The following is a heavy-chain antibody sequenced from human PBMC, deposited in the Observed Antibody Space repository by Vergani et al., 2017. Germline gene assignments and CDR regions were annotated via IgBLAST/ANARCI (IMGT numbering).Heavy chain of an antibody. Sequence: EVQLVQSGAEVKKPGESLKISCKGSGYSFTSYWIGCVRQMPGKGLEWMGIIYPGDSDTRYSPSFQGQVTISADKSISPAYLQWSSLKASDTAMYYCARRHCSSTSCYYYYFDYWGQGTLVTVSS. CDR1: GYSFTSYW. CDR2: IYPGDSDT. J-gene: IGHJ4*02. CDR3: ARRHCSSTSCYYYYFDY. D-gene: IGHD2-2*01. V-gene: IGHV5-51*01.